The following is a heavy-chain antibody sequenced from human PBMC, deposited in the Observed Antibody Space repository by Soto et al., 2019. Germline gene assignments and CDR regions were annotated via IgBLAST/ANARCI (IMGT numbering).Heavy chain of an antibody. J-gene: IGHJ4*02. CDR3: ARDGGRHSGGIDY. D-gene: IGHD1-26*01. V-gene: IGHV1-69*01. CDR1: GGTFSSYS. Sequence: QVQLVQSRAEVKKPGSSVKVSCKASGGTFSSYSINWVRLAPGQGLEWMGEIIPILGTANYARMFQGRVKITADESTRTAYMELSSLRSEDTAVYYCARDGGRHSGGIDYWGQGTLVTVSS. CDR2: IIPILGTA.